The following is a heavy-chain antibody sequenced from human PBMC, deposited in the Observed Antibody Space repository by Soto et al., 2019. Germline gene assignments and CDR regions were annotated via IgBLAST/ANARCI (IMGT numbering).Heavy chain of an antibody. J-gene: IGHJ4*02. Sequence: SETLSLTCPVSGGSITSGDYYWSWIRQTPGKGLEWIGYIYYSGSTYYNPSLKSPITISLDTSKNQFSLKLRSVAAADTAVYYCARQTGTTTTPFDYWGQGSLVTVSS. V-gene: IGHV4-30-4*01. CDR1: GGSITSGDYY. CDR3: ARQTGTTTTPFDY. CDR2: IYYSGST. D-gene: IGHD1-7*01.